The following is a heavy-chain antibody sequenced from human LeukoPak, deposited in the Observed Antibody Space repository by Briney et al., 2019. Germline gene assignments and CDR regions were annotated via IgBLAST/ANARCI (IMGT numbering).Heavy chain of an antibody. CDR3: ASVDTAMTNYYYYMDV. J-gene: IGHJ6*03. CDR1: GGSFSGYY. Sequence: SETLSLTCAVYGGSFSGYYWSWIRQLPGKGLEWIGEINHSGGTNYNPSLKSRVTISVDTSKNQFSLKLSSVTAADTAVYYCASVDTAMTNYYYYMDVWGKGTTVTVSS. D-gene: IGHD5-18*01. CDR2: INHSGGT. V-gene: IGHV4-34*01.